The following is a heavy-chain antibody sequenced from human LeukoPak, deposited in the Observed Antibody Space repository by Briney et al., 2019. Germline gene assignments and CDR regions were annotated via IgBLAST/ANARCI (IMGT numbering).Heavy chain of an antibody. D-gene: IGHD2/OR15-2a*01. V-gene: IGHV3-30*04. J-gene: IGHJ4*02. CDR3: ARVSLSGNPDY. CDR2: ISYDGSNK. CDR1: GFTFSSYA. Sequence: HPGGSLRLSCAASGFTFSSYAMHWVRQAPGKGLEWVAVISYDGSNKYYADSVKGRFTISRDNSKNTLYLQMNSLRAEDTAVYYCARVSLSGNPDYWGQGTLVTVSS.